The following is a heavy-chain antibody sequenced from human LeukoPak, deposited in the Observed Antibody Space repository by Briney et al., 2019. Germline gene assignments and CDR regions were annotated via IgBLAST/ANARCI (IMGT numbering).Heavy chain of an antibody. CDR1: GGTFSSYA. D-gene: IGHD3-10*02. V-gene: IGHV1-69*04. CDR3: ARDLGSGSYYSYYYYGMDV. CDR2: IIPILGIA. J-gene: IGHJ6*02. Sequence: SVKVSCKASGGTFSSYAISWVRQAPGQGLEWMGRIIPILGIANYAQKFQGRVTITADKSTSTAYMELSSLRSEDTAVYYCARDLGSGSYYSYYYYGMDVWGQGTTVTVSS.